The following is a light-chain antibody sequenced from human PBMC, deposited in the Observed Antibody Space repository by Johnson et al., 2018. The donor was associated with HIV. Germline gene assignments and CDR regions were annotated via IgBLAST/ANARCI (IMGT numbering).Light chain of an antibody. J-gene: IGLJ1*01. V-gene: IGLV1-51*02. CDR3: GTWDSSLRAGV. CDR1: SSHIGRNY. CDR2: ENN. Sequence: PPSVSAAPGREVTISCSGSSSHIGRNYVSWYQQLPGTAPKLLIYENNKRPSGIPDRFSGSKSGTSATLGITGLQTGDEADYYCGTWDSSLRAGVFGTGTTVIVL.